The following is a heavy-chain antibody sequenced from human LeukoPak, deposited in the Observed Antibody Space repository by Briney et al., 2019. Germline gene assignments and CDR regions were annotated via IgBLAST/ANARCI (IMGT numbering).Heavy chain of an antibody. CDR3: ARDREGRLLWFGELEY. CDR2: INWNGGSR. D-gene: IGHD3-10*01. J-gene: IGHJ4*02. V-gene: IGHV3-20*04. CDR1: GFTFDDYG. Sequence: GGSLRLSCAASGFTFDDYGMSWVRQAPGKGMEWVSAINWNGGSRSYVDSVKIRFTISRDNAKNSMYLQMNSLRAEDTVLYYWARDREGRLLWFGELEYWGRGVLVIVSS.